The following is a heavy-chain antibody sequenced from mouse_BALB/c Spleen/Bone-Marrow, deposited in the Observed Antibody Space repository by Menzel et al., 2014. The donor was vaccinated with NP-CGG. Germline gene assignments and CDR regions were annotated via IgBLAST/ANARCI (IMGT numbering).Heavy chain of an antibody. CDR1: GYAFTSYW. CDR3: ATGET. J-gene: IGHJ2*01. CDR2: IYLGSDST. V-gene: IGHV1-55*01. Sequence: QAQLQQSGAELVKPGTSVKMSCKASGYAFTSYWMHWVKQRPGQGLEWIGDIYLGSDSTNCNEKFKSKATLTVDTSSNTAYMQLSSLTSEDSAVYYCATGETWGRGTTLTVSS.